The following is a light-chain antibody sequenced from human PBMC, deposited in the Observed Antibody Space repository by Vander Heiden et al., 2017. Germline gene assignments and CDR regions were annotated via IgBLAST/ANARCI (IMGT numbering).Light chain of an antibody. Sequence: DIQMTQSPSSLSASVGDRVTITCQASQDINNYLNWYQQKPGKAPKLLIYDASNLETGVPSRFSGSGSGTDFTFTISSLQPEDLATFYCQQHDSLPFTFGPGTKVDFK. CDR1: QDINNY. J-gene: IGKJ3*01. V-gene: IGKV1-33*01. CDR2: DAS. CDR3: QQHDSLPFT.